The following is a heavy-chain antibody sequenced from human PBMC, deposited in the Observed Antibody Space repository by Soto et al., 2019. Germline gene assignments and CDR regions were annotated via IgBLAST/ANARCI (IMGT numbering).Heavy chain of an antibody. D-gene: IGHD2-15*01. CDR3: VRILECNSGSCYFDP. CDR2: INYAWKT. CDR1: GGSITNTDYF. J-gene: IGHJ5*02. V-gene: IGHV4-39*01. Sequence: SETLSLTCTVSGGSITNTDYFWAWARQPPGKGLEWIGSINYAWKTFYSPSVKSRLTISIDTSENQFSLRLTSVTATDTAIYYCVRILECNSGSCYFDPWGQVNLVTVSS.